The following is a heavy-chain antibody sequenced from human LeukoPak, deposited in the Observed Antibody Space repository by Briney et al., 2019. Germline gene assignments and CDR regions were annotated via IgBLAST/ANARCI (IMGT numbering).Heavy chain of an antibody. D-gene: IGHD3-3*01. J-gene: IGHJ6*02. CDR1: GYTFTSYG. CDR3: ARGLSITIFGVVTLTDMDV. CDR2: ISAYNDNT. V-gene: IGHV1-18*01. Sequence: ASVKVSCKASGYTFTSYGISWVRQAPGQGLEWMGWISAYNDNTNYAQKLQGRVTMTTDTSTSTAYMELRSLRSDDTAVYYCARGLSITIFGVVTLTDMDVWGQGTTVTVSS.